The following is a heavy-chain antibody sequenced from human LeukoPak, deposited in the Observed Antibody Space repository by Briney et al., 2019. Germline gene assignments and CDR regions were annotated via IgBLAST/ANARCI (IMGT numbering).Heavy chain of an antibody. J-gene: IGHJ6*03. CDR1: GDSVSSNSAA. CDR3: AREDISMVRGVIITFYYYYYMDV. Sequence: PSQTLSLTCAISGDSVSSNSAAWNWIRQSPSRGLEWLGRTYYRSKWYNDYAVSVKSRITINPDTSKNQFSLQLNSVTPEDTAVYYCAREDISMVRGVIITFYYYYYMDVWGKGTTVTISS. V-gene: IGHV6-1*01. CDR2: TYYRSKWYN. D-gene: IGHD3-10*01.